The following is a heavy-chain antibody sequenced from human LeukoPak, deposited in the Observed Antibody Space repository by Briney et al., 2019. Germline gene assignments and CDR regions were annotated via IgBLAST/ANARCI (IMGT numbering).Heavy chain of an antibody. Sequence: GRSLRLSCAASGFTFSSYAMHWVRQAPGKGLEWVAVISYDGSNKYYADSVKGRFTISRDNSKNTLYLQVNSLRAEDTAVYYCARTQSGYSYGYSYYFDYWGQGTLVTVSS. CDR3: ARTQSGYSYGYSYYFDY. V-gene: IGHV3-30*14. J-gene: IGHJ4*02. CDR2: ISYDGSNK. CDR1: GFTFSSYA. D-gene: IGHD5-18*01.